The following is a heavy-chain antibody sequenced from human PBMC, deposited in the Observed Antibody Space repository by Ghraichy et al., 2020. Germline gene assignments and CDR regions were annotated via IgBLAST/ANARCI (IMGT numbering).Heavy chain of an antibody. CDR2: IYSGGST. J-gene: IGHJ4*02. Sequence: GGSLRLSCAASGFTVSSNYMSWVRQAPGKGLEWVSVIYSGGSTYYADSVKGRFTISRDNSKNTLYLQMNSLRAEDTAVYYCARGKGITIFGVVIKPQNYYFDYWGQGTLVTVSS. CDR1: GFTVSSNY. V-gene: IGHV3-53*01. D-gene: IGHD3-3*01. CDR3: ARGKGITIFGVVIKPQNYYFDY.